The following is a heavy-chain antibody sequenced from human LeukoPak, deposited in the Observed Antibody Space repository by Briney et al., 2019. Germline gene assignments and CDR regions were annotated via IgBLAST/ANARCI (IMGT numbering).Heavy chain of an antibody. D-gene: IGHD3-22*01. CDR2: IKQDGSEK. CDR1: GFTFSSYW. J-gene: IGHJ3*02. CDR3: ARDHHRRLYDSQARDTFDI. V-gene: IGHV3-7*01. Sequence: GGSLRLSCAASGFTFSSYWMSWVRQAPGKGLEWVANIKQDGSEKYYVDSVKGRFTISRDNAKNSLYLQMKSLRAEDTAVYYCARDHHRRLYDSQARDTFDIWGQGTMVTVSS.